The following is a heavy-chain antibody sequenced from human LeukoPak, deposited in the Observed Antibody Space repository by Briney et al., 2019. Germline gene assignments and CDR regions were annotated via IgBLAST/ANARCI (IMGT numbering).Heavy chain of an antibody. CDR3: ARVTVTTTSDYFDY. CDR1: RFTVSSSY. J-gene: IGHJ4*02. Sequence: PGGSLRLSCAAARFTVSSSYMSWVRQAPGKGLECVSVIYSGDSTYYADSVKGRFTISRDNYKNTLYLQMNSLRAEDTAVYYCARVTVTTTSDYFDYWGRGTLVTVSS. CDR2: IYSGDST. V-gene: IGHV3-53*01. D-gene: IGHD4-17*01.